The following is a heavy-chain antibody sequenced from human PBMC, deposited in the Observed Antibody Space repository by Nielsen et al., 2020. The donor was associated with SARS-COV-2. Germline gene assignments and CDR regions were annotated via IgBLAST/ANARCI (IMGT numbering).Heavy chain of an antibody. V-gene: IGHV3-73*01. CDR3: TRVNPTSGSWFNAFDI. D-gene: IGHD6-25*01. Sequence: GESLKISCAASGFTFSGSTMHWVRQASGKGLEWLGRIRSKANDYATEYPASVKARFIISRDDSKNTAYLLMNSLKIDDTAVYYCTRVNPTSGSWFNAFDIWGQGTLVTVSS. CDR1: GFTFSGST. J-gene: IGHJ3*02. CDR2: IRSKANDYAT.